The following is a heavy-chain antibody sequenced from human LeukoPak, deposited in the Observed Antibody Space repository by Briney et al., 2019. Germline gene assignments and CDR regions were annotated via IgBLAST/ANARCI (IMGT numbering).Heavy chain of an antibody. CDR1: GLTFSTYG. J-gene: IGHJ4*02. Sequence: PGGSLRLSCAASGLTFSTYGMHWVRQAPGQGLEWVAFISYDGSNKYYADSVKGRFSISRDNSKNTLYLQMNSLRAEDTAVYYCAKSDSSGYYTSPVDYWGQGTLVTVSS. D-gene: IGHD3-22*01. V-gene: IGHV3-30*18. CDR3: AKSDSSGYYTSPVDY. CDR2: ISYDGSNK.